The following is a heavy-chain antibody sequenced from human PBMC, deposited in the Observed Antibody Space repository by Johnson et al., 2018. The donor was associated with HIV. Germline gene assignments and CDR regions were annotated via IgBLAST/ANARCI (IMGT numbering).Heavy chain of an antibody. J-gene: IGHJ2*01. CDR3: ASSEGSRYSYGYRVFRLDDFPSASFL. CDR2: ISYDGSNK. Sequence: QMQLVESGGGVVQPGRSLRLSCAASGFTFSSYAMHWVRQAPGKGLEWVAVISYDGSNKYYADSVKGRFTISRDNSKNTLYLQMNSLRAEDTAVYYCASSEGSRYSYGYRVFRLDDFPSASFLW. V-gene: IGHV3-30-3*01. D-gene: IGHD5-18*01. CDR1: GFTFSSYA.